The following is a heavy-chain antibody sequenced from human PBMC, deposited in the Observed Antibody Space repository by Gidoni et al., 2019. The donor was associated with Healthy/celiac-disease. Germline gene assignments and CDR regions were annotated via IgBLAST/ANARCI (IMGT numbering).Heavy chain of an antibody. D-gene: IGHD1-26*01. Sequence: EVQLLESGGGSVQQGGSLRLSCAVSGFTFSNYAMNWVRQAPGQGLAWVSAISPAGGSPYYADSVKGRFTISRDNSKNTLFLEMNNLRAEDTAVYYCTRDGKFRTDGFDVWGPGSMVTVSS. J-gene: IGHJ3*01. V-gene: IGHV3-23*01. CDR2: ISPAGGSP. CDR3: TRDGKFRTDGFDV. CDR1: GFTFSNYA.